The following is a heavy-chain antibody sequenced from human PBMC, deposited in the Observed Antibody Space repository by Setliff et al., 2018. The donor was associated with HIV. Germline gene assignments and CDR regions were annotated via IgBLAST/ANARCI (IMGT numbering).Heavy chain of an antibody. V-gene: IGHV4-31*03. D-gene: IGHD2-8*01. Sequence: TLSLTCTVFGDSISSSGYYWSWIRQHPGKGLEWIGYIHYSGSTYYNPSLKSRVTISGDTSKNQFSLKLSSVTAADTAVYYCARDSANGKTANLNYLDVWGKGTTVTVSS. CDR1: GDSISSSGYY. CDR3: ARDSANGKTANLNYLDV. CDR2: IHYSGST. J-gene: IGHJ6*03.